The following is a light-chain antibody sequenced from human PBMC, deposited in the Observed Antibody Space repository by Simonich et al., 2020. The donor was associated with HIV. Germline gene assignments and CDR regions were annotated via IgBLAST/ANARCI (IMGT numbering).Light chain of an antibody. CDR3: QQYDNLPWT. CDR1: QVIYNY. V-gene: IGKV1-33*01. CDR2: GAF. J-gene: IGKJ1*01. Sequence: DIQMTQSPSSLSASVGDRVTITCQASQVIYNYLNWYQQNPGNAPKLLIYGAFNLETGVPARFSGNGSGTHFTFTINSLQPEDVATYYCQQYDNLPWTFGQGTKVEIK.